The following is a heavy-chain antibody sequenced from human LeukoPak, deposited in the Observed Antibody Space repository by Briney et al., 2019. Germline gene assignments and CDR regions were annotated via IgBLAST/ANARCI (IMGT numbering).Heavy chain of an antibody. CDR2: ISAYNGNT. CDR3: ARDGRVAAAGTADWFDP. V-gene: IGHV1-18*01. CDR1: GPTFTSYG. Sequence: GASVKVSCKASGPTFTSYGISWVRRAPGQGLEWMGWISAYNGNTKYAQKLQGRVTMTTDTSTSTAYMELRSLRSDDTAVYYCARDGRVAAAGTADWFDPWGQGTLVTVSS. D-gene: IGHD6-13*01. J-gene: IGHJ5*02.